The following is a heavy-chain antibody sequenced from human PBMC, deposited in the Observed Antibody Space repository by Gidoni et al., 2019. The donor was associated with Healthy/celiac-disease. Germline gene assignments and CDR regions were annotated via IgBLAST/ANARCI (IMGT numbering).Heavy chain of an antibody. CDR2: IRSSSSTI. Sequence: EVQLVESGGGLVQPGGSLRLSCAASGFTFSRYSMNWVRQAPGTGLEWVSYIRSSSSTIYYADSVKGRFTISRDNAKNSLYLQMNSLRDEDTAVYYCARDPGYYGSGSYYNGGSWFDPWGQGTLVTVSS. V-gene: IGHV3-48*02. D-gene: IGHD3-10*01. CDR1: GFTFSRYS. J-gene: IGHJ5*02. CDR3: ARDPGYYGSGSYYNGGSWFDP.